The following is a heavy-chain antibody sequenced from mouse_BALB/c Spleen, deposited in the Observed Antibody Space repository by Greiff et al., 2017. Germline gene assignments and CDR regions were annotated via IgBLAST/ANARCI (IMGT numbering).Heavy chain of an antibody. J-gene: IGHJ4*01. CDR2: VNPYNGGT. D-gene: IGHD2-10*02. V-gene: IGHV1-19*01. CDR1: GYTFTDYY. CDR3: ARYGNLDAMDY. Sequence: VQLQQSGPELVKPGASVKMSCKASGYTFTDYYMDWVKQSHGESFEWLGRVNPYNGGTSYNQKFKGKATLTVDKSSSTAYMELNSLTSEDSAVYYCARYGNLDAMDYWGQGTSVTVSS.